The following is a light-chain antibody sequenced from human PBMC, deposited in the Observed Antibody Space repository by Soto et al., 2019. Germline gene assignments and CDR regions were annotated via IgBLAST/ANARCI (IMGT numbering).Light chain of an antibody. Sequence: EIVLTQSPATLSLSPGERATLSCRANQRIGDYLAWYQQRPGQAPRLLIYDGTNRAAGTPARFTGSGSGSDYTLTISSLQPEDFALYYSQQRYVWPTPLGQGTRLEIK. CDR1: QRIGDY. V-gene: IGKV3-11*01. CDR2: DGT. J-gene: IGKJ5*01. CDR3: QQRYVWPTP.